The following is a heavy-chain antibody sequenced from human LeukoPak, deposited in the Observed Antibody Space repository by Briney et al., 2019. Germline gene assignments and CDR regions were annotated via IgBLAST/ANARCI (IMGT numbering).Heavy chain of an antibody. J-gene: IGHJ4*02. CDR2: ISADGGGT. D-gene: IGHD6-19*01. CDR3: ATSEIGYTSGPYHPDC. CDR1: GFTFDDFA. Sequence: GGSLRLSCAASGFTFDDFAMYWVRQAPGKGLEWVSLISADGGGTYYADSVKGRFTISRDNSKNSLYLQMISLRTADSALYYCATSEIGYTSGPYHPDCWGQGTLVTVSS. V-gene: IGHV3-43*02.